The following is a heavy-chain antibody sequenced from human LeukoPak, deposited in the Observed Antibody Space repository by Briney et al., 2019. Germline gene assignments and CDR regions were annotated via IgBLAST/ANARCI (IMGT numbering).Heavy chain of an antibody. V-gene: IGHV4-39*07. D-gene: IGHD6-13*01. J-gene: IGHJ4*02. Sequence: SETLSLTCTVSGGSISSNSYYWGWLRQPPGKELEWIGCFYCSGSTNYTQSHKRRATIAEDTSKNQFSLTLTSVTDADTAIYYCARETAAAGSFIAINDYWGQGTLVTVSS. CDR3: ARETAAAGSFIAINDY. CDR1: GGSISSNSYY. CDR2: FYCSGST.